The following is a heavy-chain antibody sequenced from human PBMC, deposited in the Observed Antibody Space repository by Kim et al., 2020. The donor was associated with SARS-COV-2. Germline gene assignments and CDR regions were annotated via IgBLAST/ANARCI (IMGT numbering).Heavy chain of an antibody. CDR3: AREFLSSGWYYFDY. J-gene: IGHJ4*02. D-gene: IGHD6-19*01. V-gene: IGHV1-69*04. Sequence: AQKFQGRVTITADKSTSTAYMELSSLRSEDTAVYYCAREFLSSGWYYFDYWGQGTLVTVSS.